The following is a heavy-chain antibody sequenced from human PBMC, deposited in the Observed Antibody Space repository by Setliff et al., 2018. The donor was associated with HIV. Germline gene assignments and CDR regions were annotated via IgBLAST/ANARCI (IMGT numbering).Heavy chain of an antibody. V-gene: IGHV1-18*01. J-gene: IGHJ4*02. Sequence: ASVKVSCKTSGYMFIAYGMSWVRRAPGQGLEWMGWIGPYNGRTEYAQEFQGRVSLTIDTSASTAYMELRSLRSDDTAVYYCARDGASYCSSTSCHKPLSDYWGQGTLVTVSS. CDR2: IGPYNGRT. D-gene: IGHD2-2*02. CDR1: GYMFIAYG. CDR3: ARDGASYCSSTSCHKPLSDY.